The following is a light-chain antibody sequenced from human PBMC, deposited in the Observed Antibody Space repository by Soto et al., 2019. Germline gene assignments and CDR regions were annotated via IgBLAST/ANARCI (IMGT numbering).Light chain of an antibody. J-gene: IGKJ1*01. CDR1: QSVSSN. Sequence: EILMTQSPATLSLSPGARATLSCRASQSVSSNLAWYQQKPGQAPRLLIYGASTRATGIPARFSGSGSGTEFTLTISSLQSEDFAVYYCQQYNNWAWTFGKGTKVDIK. V-gene: IGKV3-15*01. CDR3: QQYNNWAWT. CDR2: GAS.